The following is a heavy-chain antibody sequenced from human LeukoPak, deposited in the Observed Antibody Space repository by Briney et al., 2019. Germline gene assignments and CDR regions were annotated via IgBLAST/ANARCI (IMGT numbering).Heavy chain of an antibody. D-gene: IGHD3-10*01. CDR2: ISSSSSYI. Sequence: KSGGSLRLSCAASGFTFSSYSMNWVRQAPGKGLEWVSSISSSSSYIYYADSVKGRFTISRDNAKNSLYLQMNSLRAEDTALYYCAKDIAARFGELLSNFDYWGQGTLVTVSS. CDR1: GFTFSSYS. V-gene: IGHV3-21*04. CDR3: AKDIAARFGELLSNFDY. J-gene: IGHJ4*02.